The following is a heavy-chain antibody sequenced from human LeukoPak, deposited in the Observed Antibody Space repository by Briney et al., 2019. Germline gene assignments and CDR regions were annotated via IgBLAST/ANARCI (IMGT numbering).Heavy chain of an antibody. Sequence: GGSLRLSCVASGFTFSSYWMSWVRQAPGKGLEWVANIKQDESEKYYVDSVKGRFTISRDNAKNSLYLQMNSLRAEDLAVYYCARESTAVGDYYFDYWGQGILVAVSS. CDR2: IKQDESEK. CDR1: GFTFSSYW. V-gene: IGHV3-7*01. J-gene: IGHJ4*02. CDR3: ARESTAVGDYYFDY. D-gene: IGHD3-16*01.